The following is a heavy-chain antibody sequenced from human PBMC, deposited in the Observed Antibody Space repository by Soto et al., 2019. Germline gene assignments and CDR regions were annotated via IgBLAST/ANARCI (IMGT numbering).Heavy chain of an antibody. Sequence: GGSLRLSCAASGFTFSGYGMHWVRQAPGKGLEWVAITRHDGSNTYYADSVRGRFTISRDNSKETPYLQMDSLRAEDTAVYYCARDGVGATTFFGYFDYWGQGTLVTVSS. CDR1: GFTFSGYG. V-gene: IGHV3-30*02. D-gene: IGHD1-26*01. J-gene: IGHJ4*02. CDR2: TRHDGSNT. CDR3: ARDGVGATTFFGYFDY.